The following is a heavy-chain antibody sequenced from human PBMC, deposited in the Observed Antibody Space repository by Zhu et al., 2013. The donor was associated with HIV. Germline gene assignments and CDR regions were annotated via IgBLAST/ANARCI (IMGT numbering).Heavy chain of an antibody. D-gene: IGHD2-15*01. V-gene: IGHV1-18*01. CDR1: GYTFSDHG. Sequence: HLAQSGGEVRKPGASVTVSCQATGYTFSDHGVNWIRQAPGQGLEWMGWISTYNDATEYSQKFNGRVTLTLETVTNTIYMDLARLRSDDTAVYYCARDKLRGLPGVVDLWGRGTPIIVSS. CDR3: ARDKLRGLPGVVDL. J-gene: IGHJ2*01. CDR2: ISTYNDAT.